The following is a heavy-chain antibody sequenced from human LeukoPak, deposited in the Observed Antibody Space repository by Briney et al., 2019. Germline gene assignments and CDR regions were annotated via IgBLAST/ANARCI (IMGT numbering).Heavy chain of an antibody. CDR3: ARDDPGYYYDSSGYYTY. D-gene: IGHD3-22*01. J-gene: IGHJ4*02. CDR2: INWNGGST. CDR1: GFTFDDYG. V-gene: IGHV3-20*04. Sequence: PAGSLTLSCAASGFTFDDYGMSWDRQAPGKGLEWVSGINWNGGSTGYADSVKGRFTISRDNAKNSLYLQMNSLRAEDTALYYCARDDPGYYYDSSGYYTYWGQGTLVTVSS.